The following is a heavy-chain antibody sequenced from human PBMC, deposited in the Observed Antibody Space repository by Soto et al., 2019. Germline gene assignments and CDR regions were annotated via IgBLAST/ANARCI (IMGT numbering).Heavy chain of an antibody. CDR2: INPAGGRT. Sequence: ASVKVSCKTSGYNFITFYLHWVRQAPGQGLEWMGMINPAGGRTTYAQKVQGRVTMTHDRSTSTVYMELNSLRSEDTAVYYCARDWNAANGDEYYYNGLDVWGQGTTVTVSS. D-gene: IGHD1-1*01. J-gene: IGHJ6*02. V-gene: IGHV1-46*01. CDR3: ARDWNAANGDEYYYNGLDV. CDR1: GYNFITFY.